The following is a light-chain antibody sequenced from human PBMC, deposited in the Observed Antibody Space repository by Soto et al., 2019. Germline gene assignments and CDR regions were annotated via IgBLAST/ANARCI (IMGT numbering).Light chain of an antibody. CDR2: KNN. CDR3: AAWDDSLSGPGV. J-gene: IGLJ7*01. Sequence: QSVLTQPPSASGPPGQRVTISCSGSSSNIGNFYVYWYQQLPGTAPKLLIYKNNQRPLGVPDRFSGSKSGTSASLAISGLRSEDEADYYCAAWDDSLSGPGVFGGGTQLTVL. CDR1: SSNIGNFY. V-gene: IGLV1-47*01.